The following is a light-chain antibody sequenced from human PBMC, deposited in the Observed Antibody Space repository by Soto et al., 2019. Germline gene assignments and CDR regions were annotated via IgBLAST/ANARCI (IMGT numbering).Light chain of an antibody. CDR1: QSVSSN. Sequence: EIVMTQSPVPLSVSPGGRAILSCRASQSVSSNLAWYRQKPGQAPRLLIYGASTRATGIPARFSGSGSGTEFTLTISSLQSEDSAVYYCQQYNSWPPLTFGGGTKVEIK. CDR3: QQYNSWPPLT. J-gene: IGKJ4*01. V-gene: IGKV3D-15*01. CDR2: GAS.